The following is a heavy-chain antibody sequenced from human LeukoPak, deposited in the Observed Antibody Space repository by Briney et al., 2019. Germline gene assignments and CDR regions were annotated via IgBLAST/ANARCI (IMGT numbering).Heavy chain of an antibody. J-gene: IGHJ4*02. D-gene: IGHD2-2*01. CDR1: GGTFSSYA. CDR2: IIPIFRTA. V-gene: IGHV1-69*13. CDR3: ARDQGYCSSTSCFDAGY. Sequence: SVKVSCKASGGTFSSYAISWVRQAPGQGLEWMGGIIPIFRTANYAQKFQGRVTITADESTSTAYMVLGSLRSEDTAVYYCARDQGYCSSTSCFDAGYWGQGTLVTVSS.